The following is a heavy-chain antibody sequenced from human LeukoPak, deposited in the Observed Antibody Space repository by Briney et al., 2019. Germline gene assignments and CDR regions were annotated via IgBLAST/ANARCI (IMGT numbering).Heavy chain of an antibody. CDR1: GGSFSGYY. CDR2: INHSGST. CDR3: ARVLLPVRFGMDV. D-gene: IGHD3-10*01. J-gene: IGHJ6*02. Sequence: PSETLSLTCAVYGGSFSGYYWSWIRQPSGKGLEWIGEINHSGSTNYNPSLKSRVTISVDTSKNQFSLKLSSVTAADTAVYYCARVLLPVRFGMDVWGQGTTVTVSS. V-gene: IGHV4-34*01.